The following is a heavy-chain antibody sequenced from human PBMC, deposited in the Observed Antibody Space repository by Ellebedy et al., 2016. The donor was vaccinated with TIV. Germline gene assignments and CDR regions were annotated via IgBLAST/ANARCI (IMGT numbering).Heavy chain of an antibody. V-gene: IGHV3-9*01. CDR3: AKDMVGGHYYDSSGPFDY. Sequence: SLKISCAASGFTFDDYAMHWVRQAPGKGLEWVSGISWNSGSIGYADSVKGRFSISRDNAKNSLYLQMNSLRAEDTALYYCAKDMVGGHYYDSSGPFDYWGQGTLVTVSS. D-gene: IGHD3-22*01. CDR1: GFTFDDYA. J-gene: IGHJ4*02. CDR2: ISWNSGSI.